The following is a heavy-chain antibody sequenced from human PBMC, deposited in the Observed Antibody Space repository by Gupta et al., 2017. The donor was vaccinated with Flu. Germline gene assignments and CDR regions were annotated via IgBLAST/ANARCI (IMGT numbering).Heavy chain of an antibody. CDR1: GFTFDDYT. V-gene: IGHV3-43*01. CDR3: AVQFVSVAASRGTSDY. D-gene: IGHD6-19*01. CDR2: RLEGRNN. J-gene: IGHJ4*02. Sequence: EVQLVESGGVVVQPGGSLRLSCAASGFTFDDYTMHWVRQAPGKGLGVGSSNRLEGRNNELRDFVKGPITNSKEQKQNLPLSEMNRLRTEDTAFYYCAVQFVSVAASRGTSDYWGQGTLVAVSS.